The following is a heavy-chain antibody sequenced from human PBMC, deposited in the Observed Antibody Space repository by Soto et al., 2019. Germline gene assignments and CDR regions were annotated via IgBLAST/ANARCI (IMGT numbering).Heavy chain of an antibody. CDR1: AGSFSHYY. D-gene: IGHD2-21*02. V-gene: IGHV4-34*01. CDR3: ARGGISDLQVALDI. J-gene: IGHJ3*02. CDR2: IKHTGSS. Sequence: QVQQQPWGAGLLKPSETLSLTCAVYAGSFSHYYWNWIRQSPGKGLEWIGQIKHTGSSNYNPSLRCRVYMSEDMSKNQFALRLTSVTAADTAAYCWARGGISDLQVALDIWGQGTMVTVSS.